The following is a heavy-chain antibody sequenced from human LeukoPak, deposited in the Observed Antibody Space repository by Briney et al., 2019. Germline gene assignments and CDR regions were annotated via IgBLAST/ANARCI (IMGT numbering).Heavy chain of an antibody. CDR3: AWYGVTHGLDV. D-gene: IGHD3-10*01. Sequence: PGGSLRLSCAASGFTFSSYWMSWVRQAPGKGLEWVANINQDRSDKYYVDSVMGRFTISKDNAKNSVYLQMNSLRPEDTAIYYCAWYGVTHGLDVWGQGTTVTVSS. J-gene: IGHJ6*02. V-gene: IGHV3-7*01. CDR1: GFTFSSYW. CDR2: INQDRSDK.